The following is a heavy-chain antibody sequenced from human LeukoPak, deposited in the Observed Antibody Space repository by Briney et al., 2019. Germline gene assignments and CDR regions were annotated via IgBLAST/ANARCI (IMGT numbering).Heavy chain of an antibody. CDR1: GGSFSGYY. CDR3: ARHNAGYNPHRYMDV. Sequence: SETLSLTCGVYGGSFSGYYYNWIRQSPGKGLEWIAEINHLGSTNYNPSLKSRVAISIDTSKSQFSLRLSSVTAADTAVYYCARHNAGYNPHRYMDVWGKGTTVTVSS. CDR2: INHLGST. D-gene: IGHD5-24*01. J-gene: IGHJ6*03. V-gene: IGHV4-34*01.